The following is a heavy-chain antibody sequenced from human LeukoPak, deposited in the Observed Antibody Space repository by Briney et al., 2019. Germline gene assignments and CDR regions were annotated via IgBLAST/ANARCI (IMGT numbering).Heavy chain of an antibody. J-gene: IGHJ4*02. Sequence: PSQTLSLTCAVSGGSISSGGYSWSWIRQPPGKGLEWIGYIYHSGSTYYNPSLKSRVTISVDRSKNQFSLKLSSVTAADTAVYYCARGESNHPFDYWGQGTLVTVSS. CDR1: GGSISSGGYS. V-gene: IGHV4-30-2*01. CDR2: IYHSGST. D-gene: IGHD3-16*01. CDR3: ARGESNHPFDY.